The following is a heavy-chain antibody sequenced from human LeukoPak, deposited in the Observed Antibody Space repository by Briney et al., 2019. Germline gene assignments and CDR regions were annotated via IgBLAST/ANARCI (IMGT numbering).Heavy chain of an antibody. CDR1: GGTFSIYA. Sequence: SVKVSCKASGGTFSIYAISWVRQAPGQGIEWMGGIMPIFGTANYAPTFQGRVTITADESTSTAYMELSSLRSEHAAVYYCARTSKVRGVPDYWGEGTLVTVSS. J-gene: IGHJ4*02. V-gene: IGHV1-69*13. CDR3: ARTSKVRGVPDY. CDR2: IMPIFGTA. D-gene: IGHD3-10*01.